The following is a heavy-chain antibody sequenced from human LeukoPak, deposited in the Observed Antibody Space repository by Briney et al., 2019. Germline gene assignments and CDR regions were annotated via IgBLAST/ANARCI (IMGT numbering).Heavy chain of an antibody. CDR2: IYYSGCT. D-gene: IGHD2-2*01. Sequence: PSETLSLTCTVSGGSISSYYWSWIRQPPGKGLEWIGYIYYSGCTNYTPSLKSRVTISVDTSKNQFSLKLSSVTAADTAVYYCARASRPFNYGMDVWGQGTTVTVSS. V-gene: IGHV4-59*01. J-gene: IGHJ6*02. CDR3: ARASRPFNYGMDV. CDR1: GGSISSYY.